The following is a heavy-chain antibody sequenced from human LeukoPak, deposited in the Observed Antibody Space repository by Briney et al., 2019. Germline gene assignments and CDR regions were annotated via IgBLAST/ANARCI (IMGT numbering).Heavy chain of an antibody. V-gene: IGHV4-39*01. J-gene: IGHJ4*02. D-gene: IGHD6-19*01. Sequence: SETLSLTCTVSGGSISSSSYYWGWIRQPPGKGLEWIGSIYYSGSTCYNPSLKSRVTISVDTSKNQFSLKLSSVTAADTAVYHCARSGYSSGWDFDYWGQGTLVTVSS. CDR1: GGSISSSSYY. CDR2: IYYSGST. CDR3: ARSGYSSGWDFDY.